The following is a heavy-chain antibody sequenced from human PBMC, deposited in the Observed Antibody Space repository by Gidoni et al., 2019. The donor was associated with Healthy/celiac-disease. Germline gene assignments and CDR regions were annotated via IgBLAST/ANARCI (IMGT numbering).Heavy chain of an antibody. V-gene: IGHV3-30-3*01. J-gene: IGHJ4*02. CDR1: GFTFSRYA. CDR2: MSYDGSNK. D-gene: IGHD2-15*01. Sequence: QVQLVESGGGVVQPGRSLRLACAASGFTFSRYALHWVRQAPGKGLEWVAVMSYDGSNKYYADSVKGRFTISRDNSKNTLYLQMNSLRAEDTAVYYCARYQRTVVTFYSLDYWGQGTLVTVSS. CDR3: ARYQRTVVTFYSLDY.